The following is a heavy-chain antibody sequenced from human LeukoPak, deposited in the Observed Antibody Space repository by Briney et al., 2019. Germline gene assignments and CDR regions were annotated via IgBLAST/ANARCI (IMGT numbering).Heavy chain of an antibody. CDR2: INPNSGGT. D-gene: IGHD4-17*01. V-gene: IGHV1-2*02. J-gene: IGHJ5*02. CDR1: GYTFTGYY. Sequence: ASVKVSCKASGYTFTGYYMHWVRQAPGQELEWMGWINPNSGGTNYAQKFQGRVTMTRDTSISTAYMELSRLRSDDTAVYYCAGDTGTRGRNNWFDPWGQGTLVTVSS. CDR3: AGDTGTRGRNNWFDP.